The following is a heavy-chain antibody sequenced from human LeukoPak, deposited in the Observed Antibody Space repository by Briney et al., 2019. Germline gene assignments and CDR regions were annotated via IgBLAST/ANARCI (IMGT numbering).Heavy chain of an antibody. V-gene: IGHV4-59*01. CDR1: GGSISSYY. Sequence: SEALSLTCTVSGGSISSYYWSWLRQPPGKGLEWIGYIYYSGSTNYNPSLKSRVTISVDTSKNQFSLKLSSVTAADTAVYYCARDHCSSTSCPDVLYYYYGMDVWGKGTTVTVSS. CDR2: IYYSGST. CDR3: ARDHCSSTSCPDVLYYYYGMDV. J-gene: IGHJ6*04. D-gene: IGHD2-2*01.